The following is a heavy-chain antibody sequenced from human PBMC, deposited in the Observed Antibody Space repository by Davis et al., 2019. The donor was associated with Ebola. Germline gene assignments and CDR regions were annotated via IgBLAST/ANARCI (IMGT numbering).Heavy chain of an antibody. Sequence: GGSLRLSCAASGFTFSSYAMSWVRQAPGKGLKWVSAMSRSGGYTYYADSVKGRFTISRDNSKDTVHLQMHSLRAEDTAVYYCVKDRYLIAEYYFDYWGQGALVTVSS. CDR2: MSRSGGYT. V-gene: IGHV3-23*01. J-gene: IGHJ4*02. CDR1: GFTFSSYA. CDR3: VKDRYLIAEYYFDY. D-gene: IGHD2/OR15-2a*01.